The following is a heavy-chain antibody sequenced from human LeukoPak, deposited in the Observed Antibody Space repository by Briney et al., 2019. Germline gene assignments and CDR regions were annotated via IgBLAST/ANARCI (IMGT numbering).Heavy chain of an antibody. CDR2: IKQDGSEK. D-gene: IGHD3-3*01. V-gene: IGHV3-7*01. CDR1: GFTFSSYW. J-gene: IGHJ6*02. Sequence: GGSLRLSCAASGFTFSSYWMNWVRQAPGKGLEWVANIKQDGSEKYYVDSVKGRFTISRDNAKNSLYLQMNSLRAEDTAVYYCARDRGYDFWSGYYNHYYYGMDVWRQGTTVTVSS. CDR3: ARDRGYDFWSGYYNHYYYGMDV.